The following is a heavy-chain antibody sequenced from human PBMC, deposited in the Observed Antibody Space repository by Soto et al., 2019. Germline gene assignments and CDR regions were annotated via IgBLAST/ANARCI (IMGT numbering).Heavy chain of an antibody. CDR3: AKSFPPGIAVAAAPFDY. CDR2: ISHDGSNK. J-gene: IGHJ4*02. D-gene: IGHD6-19*01. V-gene: IGHV3-30*18. CDR1: GFTFSSYG. Sequence: ESGGGVVQPGRSLRLSCAASGFTFSSYGMHWVRQAPGRGLEWVAIISHDGSNKYYADSVKGRFTISRDNSENTLYLQMNRLRPEDTAVYYCAKSFPPGIAVAAAPFDYWGQGTLVTVSS.